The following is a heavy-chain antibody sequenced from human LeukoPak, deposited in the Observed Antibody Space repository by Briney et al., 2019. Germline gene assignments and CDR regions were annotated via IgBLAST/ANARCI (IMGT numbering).Heavy chain of an antibody. CDR2: ISYDGSNK. D-gene: IGHD3-3*01. Sequence: PGGSLRLSCAASGFTFSSYAMHWVRQAPGKGLEWVAVISYDGSNKYYADSVKGRFTISRDNSKNTLYLQMNSLRAEDTAVYYCAKGSSSPEKYYDFWSGYSPPTYYMDVWGKGTTVTVSS. CDR3: AKGSSSPEKYYDFWSGYSPPTYYMDV. J-gene: IGHJ6*03. CDR1: GFTFSSYA. V-gene: IGHV3-30*04.